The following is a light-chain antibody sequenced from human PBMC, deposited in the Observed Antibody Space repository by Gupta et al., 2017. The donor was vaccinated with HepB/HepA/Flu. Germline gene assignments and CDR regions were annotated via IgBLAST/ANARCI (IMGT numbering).Light chain of an antibody. J-gene: IGLJ2*01. CDR3: SSYTSSTTLV. CDR1: SSDVGGYNY. V-gene: IGLV2-14*01. Sequence: QSALTQPASVSGSPGQSIPISCTGTSSDVGGYNYVSWYQQHPGKAPKLLIYDVSNRPSGLSNRFSGSKSGNTASLTISGLQAEDEADYYCSSYTSSTTLVFGGGTKVTVL. CDR2: DVS.